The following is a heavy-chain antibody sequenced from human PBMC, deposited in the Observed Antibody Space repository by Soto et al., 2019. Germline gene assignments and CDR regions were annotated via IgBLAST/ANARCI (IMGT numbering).Heavy chain of an antibody. CDR2: MEPSSGRT. J-gene: IGHJ4*02. CDR1: GYSFAGLD. Sequence: ASVKVSCKASGYSFAGLDINWVRQTTGQGLEWMGWMEPSSGRTGYAQKFQGRVTMTRDTSINTAYMELSSLTSDDTAFYYCARGVTAGVDYWGQGTLVTVSS. V-gene: IGHV1-8*01. CDR3: ARGVTAGVDY. D-gene: IGHD1-26*01.